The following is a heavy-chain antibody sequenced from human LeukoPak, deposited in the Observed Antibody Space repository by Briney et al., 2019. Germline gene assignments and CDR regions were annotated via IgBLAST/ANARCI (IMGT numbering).Heavy chain of an antibody. CDR2: IYYSGST. D-gene: IGHD5-12*01. J-gene: IGHJ4*02. V-gene: IGHV4-39*07. CDR3: ARGRWDIVATSTDY. CDR1: GGSISSSSYY. Sequence: SETLSLTCTVSGGSISSSSYYWGWIRQPPGKGLEWIGSIYYSGSTYYNPSLKSRVTISVDRSKNQFSLKLSSVTAADTAVYYCARGRWDIVATSTDYWGQGTLVTVSS.